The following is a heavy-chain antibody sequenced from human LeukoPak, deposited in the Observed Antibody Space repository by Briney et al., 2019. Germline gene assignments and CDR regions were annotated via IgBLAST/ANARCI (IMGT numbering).Heavy chain of an antibody. J-gene: IGHJ3*02. CDR3: ARYYCSGGSCYPSDAFDI. V-gene: IGHV4-4*02. D-gene: IGHD2-15*01. CDR1: GGSISSSNW. Sequence: SGTLSLTCAVSGGSISSSNWWCLVRQPPGKGLEWIGEIYHSGSTNFNPSLKSRVTISVDKSKNQFYLKLSSVTAADTAVYYCARYYCSGGSCYPSDAFDIWGQGTMVTVSS. CDR2: IYHSGST.